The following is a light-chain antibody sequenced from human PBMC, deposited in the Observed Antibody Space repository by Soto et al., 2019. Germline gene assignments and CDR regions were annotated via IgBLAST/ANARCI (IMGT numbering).Light chain of an antibody. Sequence: EIVLTQSPGTLSLSPGERATLSCRASQRISSSYLGWYQQKPGQAPRLLIYGASNRATGIPDRFSGSGSGTDFTLTISRLEPVDFEVYYCQQYLISTPFGGGTKV. V-gene: IGKV3-20*01. CDR1: QRISSSY. CDR2: GAS. CDR3: QQYLISTP. J-gene: IGKJ4*01.